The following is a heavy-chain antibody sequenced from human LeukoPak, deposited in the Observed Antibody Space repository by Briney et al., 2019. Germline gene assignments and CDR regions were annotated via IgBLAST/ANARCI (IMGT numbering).Heavy chain of an antibody. J-gene: IGHJ4*02. Sequence: SETLCLTCTASGGSISSYCWSWIRQPPGKGLEWIGYIYYSGSTNYNPSLKSRVTISVDTSKNQFSLKLSSVTAADTAVYYCARVPPLIAVVGGYFDYWGQGTLVTVCS. CDR2: IYYSGST. V-gene: IGHV4-59*08. CDR3: ARVPPLIAVVGGYFDY. CDR1: GGSISSYC. D-gene: IGHD6-19*01.